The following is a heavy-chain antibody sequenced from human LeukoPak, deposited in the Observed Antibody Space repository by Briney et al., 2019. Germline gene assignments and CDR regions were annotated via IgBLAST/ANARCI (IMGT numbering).Heavy chain of an antibody. CDR1: GGSISSGDYY. CDR3: ARDWDSNWFDP. V-gene: IGHV4-30-4*01. Sequence: SQTLSLTCTVSGGSISSGDYYWSWIRQPPGKGPEWIGYIYHSGHTYYNPSLKSRVSISVDTSKNQFSLKLSSVTAADTAVYYCARDWDSNWFDPWGQGTLVTVSS. CDR2: IYHSGHT. J-gene: IGHJ5*02. D-gene: IGHD1-26*01.